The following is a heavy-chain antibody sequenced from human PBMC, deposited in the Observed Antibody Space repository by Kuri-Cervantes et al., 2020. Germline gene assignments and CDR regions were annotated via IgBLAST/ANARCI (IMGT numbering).Heavy chain of an antibody. Sequence: ESLKISCTVSGGSISSYYWSWIRQPPGKGLEWIGYIYYSGSTNYNPSLKSRVTISVDTSKNQFSLKLSSVTAADTAVYYCARVLRGYSYGKYYFGYWGQGTLVTVSS. CDR2: IYYSGST. V-gene: IGHV4-59*12. CDR3: ARVLRGYSYGKYYFGY. CDR1: GGSISSYY. J-gene: IGHJ4*02. D-gene: IGHD5-18*01.